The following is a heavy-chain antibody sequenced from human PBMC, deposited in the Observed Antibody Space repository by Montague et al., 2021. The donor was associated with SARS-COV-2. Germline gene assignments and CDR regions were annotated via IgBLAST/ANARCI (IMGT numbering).Heavy chain of an antibody. V-gene: IGHV3-30-3*01. CDR3: ARIQYGGYGGAFDY. CDR2: ISYDGSNQ. J-gene: IGHJ4*02. CDR1: GFTVSSYA. Sequence: SLRLSCAASGFTVSSYALHWVRQAPGKGLEWVAVISYDGSNQYYSYSXXVLFPISRDNSKNTLYLQMDSLRAEDTAVSYCARIQYGGYGGAFDYWGQGTLVTVSS. D-gene: IGHD5-12*01.